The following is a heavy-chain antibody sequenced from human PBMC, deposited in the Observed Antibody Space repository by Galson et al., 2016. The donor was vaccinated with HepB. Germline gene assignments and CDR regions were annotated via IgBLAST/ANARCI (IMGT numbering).Heavy chain of an antibody. CDR2: ISVVGGPT. Sequence: SLRLSCAVSGITFSNYALNWVRQAPGKGLEWVSTISVVGGPTYYADSVKGRFTISRDNSENTLSLQMNSLRVEDTAMYYCAKDGGLIAARRNLYGMDVWGQGTTVTVSS. D-gene: IGHD6-6*01. CDR1: GITFSNYA. J-gene: IGHJ6*02. CDR3: AKDGGLIAARRNLYGMDV. V-gene: IGHV3-23*01.